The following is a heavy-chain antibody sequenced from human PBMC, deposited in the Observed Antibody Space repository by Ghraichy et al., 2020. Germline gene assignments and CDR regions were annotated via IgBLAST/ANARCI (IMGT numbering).Heavy chain of an antibody. J-gene: IGHJ4*02. CDR2: IKPNGGEK. Sequence: SCVASGFNFNKHWMNWVRQAPGKGLEWVAIIKPNGGEKYYVDSVKGRFTISRDNVGNSLYLQMNSLKVEDTAVYYCAKDGVWSSDYWGQGTLVTVSS. V-gene: IGHV3-7*04. D-gene: IGHD3-3*01. CDR3: AKDGVWSSDY. CDR1: GFNFNKHW.